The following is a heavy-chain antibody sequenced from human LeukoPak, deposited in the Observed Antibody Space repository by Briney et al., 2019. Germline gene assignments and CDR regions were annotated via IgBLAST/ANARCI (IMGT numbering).Heavy chain of an antibody. Sequence: GGSLRLSCAVSGFTFSNYAMSWVRQAPGKGLEWVSVIYSGGSTYYADSVKGRFTISRDNSKNTLYLQMNSLRAEDTAVYYCARDPDYGFDYWGQGTLVTVSS. D-gene: IGHD4-17*01. V-gene: IGHV3-53*01. J-gene: IGHJ4*02. CDR2: IYSGGST. CDR3: ARDPDYGFDY. CDR1: GFTFSNYA.